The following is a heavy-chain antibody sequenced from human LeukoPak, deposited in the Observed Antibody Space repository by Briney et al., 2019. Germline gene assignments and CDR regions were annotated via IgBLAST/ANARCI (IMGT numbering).Heavy chain of an antibody. V-gene: IGHV1-18*01. J-gene: IGHJ6*02. Sequence: ASVKVSCKASGYTFTNYGITRVRQAPGQGLEWMGWISAYNGDTNYAQRFQGRITMTTDTSTTTAYMELRSLRPDDTAVYYCATLGDVLRLFPLISLDGMDVWGQGTTVTVSS. CDR3: ATLGDVLRLFPLISLDGMDV. CDR1: GYTFTNYG. CDR2: ISAYNGDT. D-gene: IGHD3-3*01.